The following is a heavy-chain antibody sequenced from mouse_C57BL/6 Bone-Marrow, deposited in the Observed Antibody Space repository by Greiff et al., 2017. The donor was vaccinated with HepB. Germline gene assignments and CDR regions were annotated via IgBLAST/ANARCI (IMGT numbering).Heavy chain of an antibody. V-gene: IGHV1-42*01. CDR1: GYSFTGYY. CDR2: ITPSTGGT. Sequence: VQLKQSGPELVKPGASVKISCKASGYSFTGYYMNWVKQSPEKSLEWIGEITPSTGGTTYNQKFKTKATLTVDKSYSTAYMQLKSLTSEDSAVYYCARGWAFDYWGQGTTLTVSS. J-gene: IGHJ2*01. CDR3: ARGWAFDY. D-gene: IGHD3-3*01.